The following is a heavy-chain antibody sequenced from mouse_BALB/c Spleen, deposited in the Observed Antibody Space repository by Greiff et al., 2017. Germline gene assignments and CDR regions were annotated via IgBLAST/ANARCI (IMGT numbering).Heavy chain of an antibody. CDR2: ILPGSGST. D-gene: IGHD1-1*01. Sequence: VQLQQSGSELMKPGASVKISCKATGYTFSSYWIEWVKQRPGHGLEWIGEILPGSGSTNYNEKFKGKATFTADTSSNTAYMQLSSLTSEDSAVYYCARPGGSSYDYAMDYWGQGTSVTVSS. CDR1: GYTFSSYW. V-gene: IGHV1-9*01. CDR3: ARPGGSSYDYAMDY. J-gene: IGHJ4*01.